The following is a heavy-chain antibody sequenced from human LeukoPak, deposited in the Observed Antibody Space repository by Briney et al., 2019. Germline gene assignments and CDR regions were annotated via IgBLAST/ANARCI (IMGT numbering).Heavy chain of an antibody. CDR3: AKLPLDVVVVAATTSWFDP. J-gene: IGHJ5*02. Sequence: GGSLRLSCAASGFTFSSYAMSWVRQAPGKGLEWVSAISGSGGNTYYADSVKGRFTISRDNSKNTLYLQMNSLRAEDTAVYYCAKLPLDVVVVAATTSWFDPWGQGTLVTVSP. CDR1: GFTFSSYA. D-gene: IGHD2-15*01. V-gene: IGHV3-23*01. CDR2: ISGSGGNT.